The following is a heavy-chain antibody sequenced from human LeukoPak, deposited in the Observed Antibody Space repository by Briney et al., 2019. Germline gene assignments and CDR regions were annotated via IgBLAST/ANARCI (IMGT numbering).Heavy chain of an antibody. CDR2: ISGSGGST. D-gene: IGHD2-2*01. CDR3: AKERYCSSTSCEHDY. CDR1: GLSVSSHW. Sequence: GGSLRLSCEASGLSVSSHWMSWVRQAPGKGLEWVSAISGSGGSTYYADSVKGRFTISRDNSKNTLYLQMNSLRAEDTAVYYCAKERYCSSTSCEHDYWGQGTLVTVSS. V-gene: IGHV3-23*01. J-gene: IGHJ4*02.